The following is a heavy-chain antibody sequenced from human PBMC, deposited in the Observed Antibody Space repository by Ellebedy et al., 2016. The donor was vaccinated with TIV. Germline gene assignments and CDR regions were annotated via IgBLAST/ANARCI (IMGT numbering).Heavy chain of an antibody. CDR1: GFTVSSNY. CDR2: IYSGGST. J-gene: IGHJ4*02. D-gene: IGHD1-14*01. V-gene: IGHV3-53*04. CDR3: AKPGPGSAPRDFDY. Sequence: GGSLRLSCAASGFTVSSNYMSWVRQAPGKGLEWVSVIYSGGSTYYADSVKGRFTISRHNSKNTLYLQMNSLRAEDTAVYYCAKPGPGSAPRDFDYWGQGTLVTVSS.